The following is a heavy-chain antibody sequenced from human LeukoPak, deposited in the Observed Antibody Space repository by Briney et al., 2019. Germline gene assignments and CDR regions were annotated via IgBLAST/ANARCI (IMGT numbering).Heavy chain of an antibody. CDR1: GFTFSSYA. J-gene: IGHJ4*02. CDR2: ISSSSSYI. V-gene: IGHV3-21*01. D-gene: IGHD5-12*01. Sequence: GGSLRLSCAASGFTFSSYAMSWVRQAPGKGLEWVSSISSSSSYIYYGDSVKGRFTISRDNAKDSLYLQMNSLRAEDTAVYYCARDYEIYWGQGTLVTVSS. CDR3: ARDYEIY.